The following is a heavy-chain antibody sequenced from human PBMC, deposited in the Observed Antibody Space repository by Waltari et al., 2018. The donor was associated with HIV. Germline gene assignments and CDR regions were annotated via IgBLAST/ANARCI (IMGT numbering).Heavy chain of an antibody. Sequence: VQLEESGGGVVQPGRSRRLSCAAPGFRVSGYGMHWVRQAPGKGLQWVAVIWYDGSKKEYSDSVKGRFTISKDNSKNTLFLQMNSLRVDDTAVYFCARVPFASSWSADSFDVWGPGTRITVSS. CDR1: GFRVSGYG. D-gene: IGHD6-13*01. J-gene: IGHJ3*01. CDR2: IWYDGSKK. V-gene: IGHV3-33*01. CDR3: ARVPFASSWSADSFDV.